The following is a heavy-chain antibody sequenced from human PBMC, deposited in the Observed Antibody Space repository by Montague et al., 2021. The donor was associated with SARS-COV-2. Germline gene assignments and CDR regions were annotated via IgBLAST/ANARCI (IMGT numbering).Heavy chain of an antibody. V-gene: IGHV4-59*01. CDR1: GGSITGYC. Sequence: SETLSLTCTVSGGSITGYCWSWLRRSPGKGLEWIAYIYDGGAVNYNPSLGSRVTISTDTSKNQLSLKVNSVAAADTAVYYCVRDHPYGGPRGAYDIWGQGTVVTVSS. D-gene: IGHD4-23*01. J-gene: IGHJ3*02. CDR2: IYDGGAV. CDR3: VRDHPYGGPRGAYDI.